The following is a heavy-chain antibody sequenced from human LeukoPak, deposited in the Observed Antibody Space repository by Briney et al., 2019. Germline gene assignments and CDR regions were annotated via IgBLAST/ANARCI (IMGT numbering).Heavy chain of an antibody. D-gene: IGHD1-26*01. CDR1: GFIFSSYG. CDR3: ARDPTEGGTFAYYFDY. V-gene: IGHV3-33*01. CDR2: IWYDGSHK. J-gene: IGHJ4*02. Sequence: GRSLRLSCAASGFIFSSYGMHWVRQAPGKGLEWVAVIWYDGSHKSYADSVKGRFTISRDNSKNTLYLQMSSLRAEDTAVYYCARDPTEGGTFAYYFDYWGQGTLVTVPS.